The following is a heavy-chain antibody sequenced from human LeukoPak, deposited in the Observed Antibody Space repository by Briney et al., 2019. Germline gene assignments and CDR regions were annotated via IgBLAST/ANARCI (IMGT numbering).Heavy chain of an antibody. Sequence: ETLSLTCAVYGASFSDYYWSWVRQAPGKGLEWVANIKKDGSEKYYVDAVKGRFTISRDNAKTSLYLQMNSLRAEDTAVYYCARDLSGIAGYTYGRGIDYWGQGTLVTVSS. CDR3: ARDLSGIAGYTYGRGIDY. D-gene: IGHD5-18*01. CDR1: GASFSDYY. CDR2: IKKDGSEK. J-gene: IGHJ4*02. V-gene: IGHV3-7*01.